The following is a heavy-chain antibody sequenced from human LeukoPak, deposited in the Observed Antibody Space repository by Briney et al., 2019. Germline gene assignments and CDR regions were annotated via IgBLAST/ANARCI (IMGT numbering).Heavy chain of an antibody. CDR3: ARGPPPDFDY. V-gene: IGHV4-59*12. J-gene: IGHJ4*02. CDR2: IYYSGST. Sequence: SETLSLTCTVSGGSISSYYWSWIRQPPGKGLEWKGLEWIGYIYYSGSTNYNPSLKSRVTISVDTSKNQFSLKLSSVTAADTAVYYCARGPPPDFDYWGQGTLVTVST. CDR1: GGSISSYY.